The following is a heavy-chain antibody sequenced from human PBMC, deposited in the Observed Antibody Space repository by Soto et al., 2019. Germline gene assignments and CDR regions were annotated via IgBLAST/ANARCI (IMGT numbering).Heavy chain of an antibody. CDR2: IYFDEDK. J-gene: IGHJ6*02. Sequence: QISLKESGPALVKPTQTLTLTCTVSGFSLSSSGMGVGWVRQPAGKALEWLALIYFDEDKRYSPSLQSRLTITKDTSNNQVVLTITNLNPGDTATYYCALCPPQYHYAMDVWGQGTTVTVSS. V-gene: IGHV2-5*02. CDR3: ALCPPQYHYAMDV. CDR1: GFSLSSSGMG.